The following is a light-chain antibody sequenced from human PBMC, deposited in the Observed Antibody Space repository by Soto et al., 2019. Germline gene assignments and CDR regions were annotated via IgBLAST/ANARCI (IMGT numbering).Light chain of an antibody. V-gene: IGLV2-14*01. CDR1: SSNVGSYNY. CDR2: EVN. Sequence: QSALTQPASVSGSPGQSITISCIGTSSNVGSYNYVSWFQQHPGKGPKLMIYEVNNRPSGVSNRFSGSKSGNTASLTISGLQIEDEADYYCSSFTITNTWVFGGGTQLTVL. CDR3: SSFTITNTWV. J-gene: IGLJ7*01.